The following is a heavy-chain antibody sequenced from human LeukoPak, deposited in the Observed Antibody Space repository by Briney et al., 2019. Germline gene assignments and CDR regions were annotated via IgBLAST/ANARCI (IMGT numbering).Heavy chain of an antibody. CDR2: MNPNGGNT. J-gene: IGHJ4*02. CDR3: ARIGIAVAGVDY. Sequence: ASVKVSCKASGNTFTSYDINWVRQATGQGLEWMGWMNPNGGNTGYAQKFRGRVTMTRNTSISTAYMELSSLRSEDTAVYYCARIGIAVAGVDYWGQGTLVTVSS. V-gene: IGHV1-8*01. D-gene: IGHD6-19*01. CDR1: GNTFTSYD.